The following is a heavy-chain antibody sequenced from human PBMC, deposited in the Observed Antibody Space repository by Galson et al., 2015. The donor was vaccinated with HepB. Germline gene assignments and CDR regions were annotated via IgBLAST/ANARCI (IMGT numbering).Heavy chain of an antibody. J-gene: IGHJ6*02. Sequence: QSGAEVKKPGESLKISCKASGYSFRNYWIGWVRQMPGKGLECMGIIYPGDSETRYSPSFQGQVTLSADKSTNTAYLQWSSLKASYTAMYYCARLGHEGYHYYGMDVWGQGTTVTVSS. CDR1: GYSFRNYW. V-gene: IGHV5-51*01. D-gene: IGHD2-2*01. CDR3: ARLGHEGYHYYGMDV. CDR2: IYPGDSET.